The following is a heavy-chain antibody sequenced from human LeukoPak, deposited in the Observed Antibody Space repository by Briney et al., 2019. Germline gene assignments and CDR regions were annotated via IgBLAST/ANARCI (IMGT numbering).Heavy chain of an antibody. CDR2: IYHGGST. D-gene: IGHD1-26*01. V-gene: IGHV4-4*02. CDR3: ARGPYSGSYYSAFDI. CDR1: GGSISSSNW. J-gene: IGHJ3*02. Sequence: SETLSLTCAVSGGSISSSNWWSWVRQPPGKGLEWIGEIYHGGSTNYDPSLKSRVAMSVDRSRNQFSLQLSSVTAADTAVYYCARGPYSGSYYSAFDIWGQGTMVTVSS.